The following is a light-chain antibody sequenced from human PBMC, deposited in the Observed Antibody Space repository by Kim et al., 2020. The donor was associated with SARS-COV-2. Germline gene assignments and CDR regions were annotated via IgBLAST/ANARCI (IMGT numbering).Light chain of an antibody. J-gene: IGKJ4*01. V-gene: IGKV3-20*01. CDR2: GAS. CDR1: QSVSSSY. CDR3: QQYGSSPLT. Sequence: FAPGERATLSCRASQSVSSSYLAWYQQKPGQAPRLLIYGASSRATGIPDRFSGSGSGTDFTLTISRLEPEDFAVYYCQQYGSSPLTFGGGTKLEI.